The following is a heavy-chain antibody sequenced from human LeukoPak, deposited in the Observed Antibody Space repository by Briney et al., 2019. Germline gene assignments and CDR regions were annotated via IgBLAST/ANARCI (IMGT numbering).Heavy chain of an antibody. CDR2: IWYDGSNK. Sequence: QAGGSLRLSCAASGFTFSSYGMHWVRQAPGKGLEWVAVIWYDGSNKYYADCVEVRFTISRDNYKNTLYLQMNSLRAEDTAVYYCAKDRGYSGYDCFDYWGQGTLVTVSS. CDR3: AKDRGYSGYDCFDY. J-gene: IGHJ4*02. V-gene: IGHV3-33*06. CDR1: GFTFSSYG. D-gene: IGHD5-12*01.